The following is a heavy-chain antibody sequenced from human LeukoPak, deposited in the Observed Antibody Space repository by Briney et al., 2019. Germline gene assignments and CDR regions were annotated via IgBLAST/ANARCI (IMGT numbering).Heavy chain of an antibody. J-gene: IGHJ4*02. D-gene: IGHD3-22*01. CDR3: AKDLAYDSSDYHVIFDC. CDR1: GFTFSTYA. V-gene: IGHV3-23*01. CDR2: ISGSGDRT. Sequence: GGSLRLSCAASGFTFSTYAMSWVRQAPGKGLEWVSAISGSGDRTYHAGSVEGRFTTSRDNSKNTLYLQMNSLRAEDTAIYYCAKDLAYDSSDYHVIFDCWGQGTLVTVSS.